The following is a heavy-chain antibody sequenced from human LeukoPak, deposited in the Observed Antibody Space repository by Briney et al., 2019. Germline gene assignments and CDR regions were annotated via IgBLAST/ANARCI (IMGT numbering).Heavy chain of an antibody. CDR2: ISYDGSNK. V-gene: IGHV3-30-3*01. Sequence: GGSLRLSCAASGFTFSSYAMHWVRQAPGKGLEWVAVISYDGSNKYYADSVKGRFTISRDNSKNTLYLQMNSLRAEDTAVYYCARGEDYYVSSGYYTFDIWGQGTMVTVSS. D-gene: IGHD3-22*01. CDR1: GFTFSSYA. J-gene: IGHJ3*02. CDR3: ARGEDYYVSSGYYTFDI.